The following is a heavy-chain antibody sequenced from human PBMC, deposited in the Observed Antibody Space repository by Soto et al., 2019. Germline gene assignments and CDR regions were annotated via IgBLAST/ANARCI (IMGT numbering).Heavy chain of an antibody. J-gene: IGHJ6*03. CDR3: ARATKNTEYIVVVPDYYYMDV. CDR1: GFTFSSYS. Sequence: EVQLVESGGGLVQPGGSLRLSCAASGFTFSSYSMNWVRQAPGKGLEWVSYISSSSSTIYYADSVKGRFTISRDNAKNSLYLQMNSLRADDTAVYYCARATKNTEYIVVVPDYYYMDVWGKGTAVTVSS. V-gene: IGHV3-48*01. CDR2: ISSSSSTI. D-gene: IGHD2-2*01.